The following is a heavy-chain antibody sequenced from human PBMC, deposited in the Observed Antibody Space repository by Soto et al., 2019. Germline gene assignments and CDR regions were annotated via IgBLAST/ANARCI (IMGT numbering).Heavy chain of an antibody. CDR2: LYTAGNS. V-gene: IGHV3-53*01. CDR1: GFTVSSNY. D-gene: IGHD6-19*01. J-gene: IGHJ4*02. Sequence: PGGSLRLSCVASGFTVSSNYMSWVRQAPGRGLEWVSVLYTAGNSYYADSVRGRFTISRDDSRNTLFLQMNSLRAEDTAVYYCARDIGGGWYYFDSWGQGTRVTVSS. CDR3: ARDIGGGWYYFDS.